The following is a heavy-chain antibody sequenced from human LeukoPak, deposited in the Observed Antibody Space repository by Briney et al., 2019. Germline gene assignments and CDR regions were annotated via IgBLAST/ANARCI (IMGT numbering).Heavy chain of an antibody. CDR2: IYYRGST. CDR3: ARVSDAFDI. CDR1: GGSISSYY. V-gene: IGHV4-59*12. J-gene: IGHJ3*02. Sequence: SETLSLTCTVSGGSISSYYWSWIRQPPGKGLEWIGYIYYRGSTNYNPSLKSRVTISVDTPKNQFSLKLSSVTAADTAVYYCARVSDAFDIWGQGTMVTVSS.